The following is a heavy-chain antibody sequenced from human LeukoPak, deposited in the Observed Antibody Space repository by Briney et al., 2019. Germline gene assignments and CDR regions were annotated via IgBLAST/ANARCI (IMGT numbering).Heavy chain of an antibody. CDR2: ISYDGSNK. D-gene: IGHD3-16*02. Sequence: PGGSLRLSCAASGFTFSTYGMHRVRQAPGKGLEWVAVISYDGSNKFYGDSVKGRFTISRDNSKNTLYLQMNSLRPEDTAVYYCAKNGFTFGGLIDINFDCWGQGTLVTVSS. CDR3: AKNGFTFGGLIDINFDC. J-gene: IGHJ4*02. V-gene: IGHV3-30*18. CDR1: GFTFSTYG.